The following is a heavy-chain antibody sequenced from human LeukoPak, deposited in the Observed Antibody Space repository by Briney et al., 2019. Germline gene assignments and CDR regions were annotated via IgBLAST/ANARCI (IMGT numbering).Heavy chain of an antibody. CDR1: GFTFSSYA. Sequence: GGSLRLSCAASGFTFSSYAMSWVRQAPGKGLEWVSAISGSGGSTYYADSVKGRFTPSRDNSKNTLYLQMNSLRAEDTAVCYCAKGYSSGWSGFSAFDYWGQGTLVTVSS. J-gene: IGHJ4*02. D-gene: IGHD6-19*01. V-gene: IGHV3-23*01. CDR3: AKGYSSGWSGFSAFDY. CDR2: ISGSGGST.